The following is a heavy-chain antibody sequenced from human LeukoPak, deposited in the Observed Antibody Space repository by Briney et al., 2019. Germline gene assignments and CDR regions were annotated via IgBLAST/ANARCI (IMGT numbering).Heavy chain of an antibody. J-gene: IGHJ4*02. CDR3: TGRLPLTYSSSWYRDY. D-gene: IGHD6-13*01. CDR2: IYYSGST. V-gene: IGHV4-59*01. Sequence: KTSETLSLTCTVSGGSISDYYWSWIRQPPGKGLEFIGYIYYSGSTNYSPSLKSRVTISVDTSKNQFSLKLSSVTAADTAVYYCTGRLPLTYSSSWYRDYWGQGTLVTVSS. CDR1: GGSISDYY.